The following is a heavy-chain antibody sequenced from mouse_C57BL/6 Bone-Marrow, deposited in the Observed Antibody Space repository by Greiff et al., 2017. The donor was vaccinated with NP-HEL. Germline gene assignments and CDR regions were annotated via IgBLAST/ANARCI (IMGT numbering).Heavy chain of an antibody. CDR1: GFTFSDYG. D-gene: IGHD2-3*01. J-gene: IGHJ4*01. CDR3: ARDGYPYAMDY. V-gene: IGHV5-15*01. CDR2: ISNLAYSI. Sequence: EVQGVESGGGLVQPGGSLKLSCAASGFTFSDYGMAWVRQAPRKGPEWVAFISNLAYSIYYADTVTGRFTISRENAKNTLYLEMSSLRSEDTAMYYCARDGYPYAMDYWGQGTSVTVSS.